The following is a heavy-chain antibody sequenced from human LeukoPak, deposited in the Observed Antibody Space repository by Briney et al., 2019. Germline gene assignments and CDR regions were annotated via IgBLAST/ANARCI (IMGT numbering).Heavy chain of an antibody. V-gene: IGHV3-74*03. D-gene: IGHD3-10*01. CDR1: GFTFSNYW. Sequence: GGSLRLSCAASGFTFSNYWVHWVRQAPGKGLVWFSRINRDGSTTKYADSVKGRFTVSRDNARNTLNLQMNSLRAEDTAVYYCARDKKSGESSEIDYWGQGALVTVSS. CDR3: ARDKKSGESSEIDY. CDR2: INRDGSTT. J-gene: IGHJ4*02.